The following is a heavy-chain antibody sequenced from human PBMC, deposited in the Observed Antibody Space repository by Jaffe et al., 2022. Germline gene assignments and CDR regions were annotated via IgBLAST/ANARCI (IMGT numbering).Heavy chain of an antibody. Sequence: QMQLQESGPGLVKPSQTLSLTCTVSGGSISSGVSYWSWIRQPAGKGLEWIGRIYTSGRTNYNPSLKSRVTISGDTSKNQFSLRLTSVTAADTAVYYCAREQYYYDSSGYYPNHFDYWGQGALVTVSS. CDR1: GGSISSGVSY. D-gene: IGHD3-22*01. CDR2: IYTSGRT. CDR3: AREQYYYDSSGYYPNHFDY. V-gene: IGHV4-61*02. J-gene: IGHJ4*02.